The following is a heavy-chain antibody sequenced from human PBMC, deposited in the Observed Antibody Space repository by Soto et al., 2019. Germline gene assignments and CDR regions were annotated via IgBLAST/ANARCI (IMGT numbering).Heavy chain of an antibody. D-gene: IGHD3-22*01. CDR2: ISGSGGST. J-gene: IGHJ4*02. Sequence: EVQLLESGGGLVQPGGSLRLSCAASGFTFSSYAMSWVRQAPGKGLEWVSAISGSGGSTYYADSVKGRFTISRDNSKNTLYLQMNSLRAEDTAVYYCASQDYYDSSGYYYWGQGTLVTVSS. CDR3: ASQDYYDSSGYYY. CDR1: GFTFSSYA. V-gene: IGHV3-23*01.